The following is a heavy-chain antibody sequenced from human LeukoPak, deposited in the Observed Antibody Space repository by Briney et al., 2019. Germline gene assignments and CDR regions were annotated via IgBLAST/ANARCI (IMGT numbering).Heavy chain of an antibody. CDR2: INPNSGGT. D-gene: IGHD3-22*01. Sequence: ASVKVSCKASGYTFTGYYMHWVRQAPGQGPEWMGWINPNSGGTNYAQKFQGRVTMTRDKSISTAYMELNRLKSDDTAVYYCARSITMIVDDAFHIWGQGTMVTVSS. V-gene: IGHV1-2*02. CDR1: GYTFTGYY. J-gene: IGHJ3*02. CDR3: ARSITMIVDDAFHI.